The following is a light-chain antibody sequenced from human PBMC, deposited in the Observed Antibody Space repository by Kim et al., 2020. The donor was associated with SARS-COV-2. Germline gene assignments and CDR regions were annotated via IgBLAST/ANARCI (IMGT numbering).Light chain of an antibody. CDR3: QVLDTVGDHRVV. V-gene: IGLV3-21*04. CDR1: NIDDKS. CDR2: FDD. J-gene: IGLJ2*01. Sequence: VSVVPGKTARISCGGDNIDDKSVHWYQQKPGQAPVLVMYFDDDRPSGIPERFSGSNSGNTATLTISRVEAADEADYYCQVLDTVGDHRVVFGGGTQLTVL.